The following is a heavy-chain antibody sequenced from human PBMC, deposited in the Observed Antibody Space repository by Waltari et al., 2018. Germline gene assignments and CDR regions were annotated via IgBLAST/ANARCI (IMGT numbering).Heavy chain of an antibody. CDR1: GFTFSSYS. CDR2: NSSSSTTI. CDR3: ARDPRTAMGWYYGMDV. V-gene: IGHV3-48*01. Sequence: EVQLVESGGGLVQPGGSLRPSCADSGFTFSSYSMNWVRKAPGKGLDWVSYNSSSSTTIYYADSVKGRFTISRDNAKNSLYLQMNSLRAEDTAVYYCARDPRTAMGWYYGMDVWGQGTTVTVSS. D-gene: IGHD5-18*01. J-gene: IGHJ6*02.